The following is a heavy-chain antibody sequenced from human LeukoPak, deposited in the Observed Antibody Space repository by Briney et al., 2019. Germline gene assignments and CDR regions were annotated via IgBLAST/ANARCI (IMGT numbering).Heavy chain of an antibody. Sequence: GASVKVSCKASGYTFTTYYMHWVRQAPGQGLEWMGWINPNSGGTNYAQKFQGRVTMTRDTSISTAYMELSRLRSDDTAVYYCAREYSSRGYYYYMDVWGKGTTVTVSS. CDR2: INPNSGGT. J-gene: IGHJ6*03. V-gene: IGHV1-2*02. D-gene: IGHD6-13*01. CDR1: GYTFTTYY. CDR3: AREYSSRGYYYYMDV.